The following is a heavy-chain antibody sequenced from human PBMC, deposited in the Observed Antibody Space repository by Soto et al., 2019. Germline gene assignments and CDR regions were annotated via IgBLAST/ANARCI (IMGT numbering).Heavy chain of an antibody. J-gene: IGHJ3*02. CDR1: GNSIGSFF. D-gene: IGHD2-2*01. Sequence: GPGPVLTSETLSLTCSVSGNSIGSFFRSWIRQTPGKGLEWVGFIYDSGDTNYNPSLKSRVSISLDTSKSQFSLKLRSVTAADTAMYYCVSSRSAIYGDAFDIWGRGTMVTVSS. CDR2: IYDSGDT. CDR3: VSSRSAIYGDAFDI. V-gene: IGHV4-59*01.